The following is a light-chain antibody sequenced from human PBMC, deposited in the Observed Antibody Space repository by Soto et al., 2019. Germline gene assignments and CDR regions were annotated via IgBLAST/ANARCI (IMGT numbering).Light chain of an antibody. J-gene: IGKJ1*01. Sequence: DIQMTQSPSTLSASVVDRVTITCRASQSISTYLAWYQQKAGKAPKLLIYGASNLESGVPSRFSGSGSGTEFTLTISSLQPDDFATYYCQQYRGYWTFGQGTKVDI. CDR2: GAS. CDR1: QSISTY. V-gene: IGKV1-5*01. CDR3: QQYRGYWT.